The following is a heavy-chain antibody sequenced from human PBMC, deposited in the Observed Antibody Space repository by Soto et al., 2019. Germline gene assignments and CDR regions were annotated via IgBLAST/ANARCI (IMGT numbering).Heavy chain of an antibody. CDR3: ARTAPMDAGDKYYYDF. V-gene: IGHV1-69*13. Sequence: ASVKVSCKPSGGTFSTFGISWVRQAPGQGLEWMGGIIPFFGTAEYSQKFEDRITITADESTNTVYMDLRSLTSEDTAIYYCARTAPMDAGDKYYYDFWGQGALVTVSS. CDR1: GGTFSTFG. CDR2: IIPFFGTA. D-gene: IGHD3-16*01. J-gene: IGHJ4*02.